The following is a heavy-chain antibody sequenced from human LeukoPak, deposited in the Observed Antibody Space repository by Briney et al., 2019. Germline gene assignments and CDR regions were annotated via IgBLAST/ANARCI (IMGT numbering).Heavy chain of an antibody. CDR3: ARAGSVLLWFGESLDAFDI. D-gene: IGHD3-10*01. CDR2: ISSSSSTI. J-gene: IGHJ3*02. V-gene: IGHV3-48*01. CDR1: GFTFSSYS. Sequence: GGSLRLSCAASGFTFSSYSMNWVRQAPGKGLEWVSYISSSSSTIYYADSVKGRFTISRDNAKNSLYLQMNSLRAEDTAVYYCARAGSVLLWFGESLDAFDIWGQGTMVTVSS.